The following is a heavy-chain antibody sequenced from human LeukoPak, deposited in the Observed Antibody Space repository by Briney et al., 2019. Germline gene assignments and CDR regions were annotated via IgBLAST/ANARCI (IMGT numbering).Heavy chain of an antibody. CDR1: EDTFNTYD. Sequence: ASVKVSCKASEDTFNTYDINWVRQATGQGLEWMGWMNPDSGNTGFAQKFQGRVTMTRNTSITTAYMELSSLRSEDTAVYYCAVHLPGDYLDRWGQGTLVTVSS. CDR2: MNPDSGNT. J-gene: IGHJ4*02. CDR3: AVHLPGDYLDR. V-gene: IGHV1-8*01.